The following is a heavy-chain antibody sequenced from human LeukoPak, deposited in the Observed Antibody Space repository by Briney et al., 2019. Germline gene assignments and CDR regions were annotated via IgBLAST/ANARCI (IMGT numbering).Heavy chain of an antibody. Sequence: PGGSLRLSCAASGFTFSSYGMHWVRQAPGKGLEWVAVISYDGSNKYYADSVKGRFTISRDNSKNTLYLQMNSLRAEDTAVYYCATMAGTFDYWGQGTLVTVSS. CDR1: GFTFSSYG. D-gene: IGHD1-14*01. CDR3: ATMAGTFDY. CDR2: ISYDGSNK. J-gene: IGHJ4*02. V-gene: IGHV3-30*03.